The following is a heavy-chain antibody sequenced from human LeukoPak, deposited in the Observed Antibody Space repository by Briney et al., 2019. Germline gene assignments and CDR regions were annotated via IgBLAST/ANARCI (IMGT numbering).Heavy chain of an antibody. Sequence: SEALSLTCTVSGGSISSSSYYWGWIRQPPGKGLEWIGSIYYSGSTYYNPSLKSRVTISVDTSKNQFSLKLSSVTAADTAVYYCARVLARADFWSGYHYYYYYMDVWGKGTTVTVSS. J-gene: IGHJ6*03. D-gene: IGHD3-3*01. CDR2: IYYSGST. CDR3: ARVLARADFWSGYHYYYYYMDV. CDR1: GGSISSSSYY. V-gene: IGHV4-39*07.